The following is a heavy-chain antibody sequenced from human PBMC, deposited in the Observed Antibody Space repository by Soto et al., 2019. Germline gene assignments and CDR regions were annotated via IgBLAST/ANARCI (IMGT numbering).Heavy chain of an antibody. J-gene: IGHJ4*02. CDR1: GGSISSSRYY. Sequence: QLQLQESGPGLVKPSETLSLTCTVSGGSISSSRYYWGWIRQPPGKGLEWIGSIYYSGSTYYNPSLKSRVTISVDTSKNQFSLKLSSVTAADTAVYYCARHRKTSSGWYIFDYWGQGTLVTVSS. CDR3: ARHRKTSSGWYIFDY. D-gene: IGHD6-19*01. CDR2: IYYSGST. V-gene: IGHV4-39*01.